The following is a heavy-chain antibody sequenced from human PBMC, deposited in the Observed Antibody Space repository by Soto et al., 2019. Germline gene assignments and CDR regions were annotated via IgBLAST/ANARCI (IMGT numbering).Heavy chain of an antibody. CDR1: GGSFSGYF. CDR3: ARGEVGATVNYYYYDMEV. CDR2: INHSGST. Sequence: SETLSLTCAVYGGSFSGYFWSWIRQPPGKGLEWIGEINHSGSTNYNPSLKSRVTISVDTSKNQFSLKLSSVTAADTAVYYCARGEVGATVNYYYYDMEVWGQGTTVTVSS. J-gene: IGHJ6*02. D-gene: IGHD1-26*01. V-gene: IGHV4-34*01.